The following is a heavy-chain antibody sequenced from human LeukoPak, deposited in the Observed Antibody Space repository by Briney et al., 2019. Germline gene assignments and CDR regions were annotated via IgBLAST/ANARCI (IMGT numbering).Heavy chain of an antibody. CDR3: ARVPRYYYDSSGYSGVYFDY. CDR2: INHSGST. V-gene: IGHV4-34*01. CDR1: GGSFSGYY. Sequence: SETLSLTCAVYGGSFSGYYWSWIHQPPGKGLEWIGEINHSGSTNYNPSLKSRVTISVDTSKNQFSLKLSSVTAADTAVYYCARVPRYYYDSSGYSGVYFDYWGQGTLVTVSS. J-gene: IGHJ4*02. D-gene: IGHD3-22*01.